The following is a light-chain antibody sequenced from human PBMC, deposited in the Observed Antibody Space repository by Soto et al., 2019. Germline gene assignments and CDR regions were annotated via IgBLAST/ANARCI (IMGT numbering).Light chain of an antibody. J-gene: IGLJ2*01. CDR1: SSDVGGYNY. Sequence: QSALTQPASVSGSPGQSITISCTGTSSDVGGYNYVSWYQQHPGKAPKLMIYDVSNRPSGVSNRFSGSKSGNTASLTISGLQAADEADYYCNSYTRTSTLVVFGGGTKLTVL. V-gene: IGLV2-14*01. CDR2: DVS. CDR3: NSYTRTSTLVV.